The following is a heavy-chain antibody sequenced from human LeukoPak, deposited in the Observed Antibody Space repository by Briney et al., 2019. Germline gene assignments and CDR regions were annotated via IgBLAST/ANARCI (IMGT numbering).Heavy chain of an antibody. D-gene: IGHD5-24*01. CDR2: ISGSGGST. Sequence: GGSLRLSCAASGFTFSSYAMSWVRQAPGKGLEWVSAISGSGGSTYYADSMKGRFTISRDNSKNTLYLQMNSLRAEDTAVYYCANLDVEMATIPLDYYYGMDVWGQGTTVTVSS. V-gene: IGHV3-23*01. CDR1: GFTFSSYA. J-gene: IGHJ6*02. CDR3: ANLDVEMATIPLDYYYGMDV.